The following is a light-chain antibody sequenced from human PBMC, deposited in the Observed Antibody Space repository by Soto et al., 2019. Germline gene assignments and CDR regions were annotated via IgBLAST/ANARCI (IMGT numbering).Light chain of an antibody. Sequence: DLQMTQSPSSLSASIGDRVTLTCRASQSIGTNLNWYQQRPGKAPKLLIYAVSSLQSGVSSRFSGSGSGTDFTLTISSLEAEDFAVYYCQQRTNWPPTYSFGQGTKLEIK. CDR1: QSIGTN. CDR2: AVS. V-gene: IGKV1-39*01. CDR3: QQRTNWPPTYS. J-gene: IGKJ2*03.